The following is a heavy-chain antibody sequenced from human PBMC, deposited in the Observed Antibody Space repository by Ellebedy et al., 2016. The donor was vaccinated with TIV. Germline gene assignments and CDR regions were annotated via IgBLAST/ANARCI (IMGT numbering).Heavy chain of an antibody. V-gene: IGHV1-3*04. J-gene: IGHJ4*02. CDR1: GYSFTTFT. Sequence: AASVQVSCKASGYSFTTFTIHWVRQAPGQRPEWMGWINTYNGDTKHSQKFLTSVTITSDTFASTAYMELSSLRSEDTAVYHCARARGGCSGDGCYSDFDFWGQGTLVTVSS. CDR3: ARARGGCSGDGCYSDFDF. CDR2: INTYNGDT. D-gene: IGHD2-15*01.